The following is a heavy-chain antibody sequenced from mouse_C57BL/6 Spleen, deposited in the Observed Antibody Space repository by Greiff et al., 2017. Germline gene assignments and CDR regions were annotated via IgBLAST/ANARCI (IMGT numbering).Heavy chain of an antibody. J-gene: IGHJ1*03. Sequence: VHVKQSGPELVKPGASVKISCKASGYSFTDYNMNWVKQSNGKSLEWIGVINPNYGTTSYNQKFKGKATLTVDQSSSTAYMQLNSLTSEDSAVYYCARGYYGSSYVGWYFDVWGTGTTVTVSS. V-gene: IGHV1-39*01. D-gene: IGHD1-1*01. CDR3: ARGYYGSSYVGWYFDV. CDR1: GYSFTDYN. CDR2: INPNYGTT.